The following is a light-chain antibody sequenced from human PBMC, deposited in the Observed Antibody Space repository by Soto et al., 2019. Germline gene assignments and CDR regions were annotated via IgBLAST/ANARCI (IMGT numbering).Light chain of an antibody. Sequence: DIVMTQSPLSLSVTPGEPASISCRSSQSLLHSNGYNYLDWYLQKPGQSPQVLIYVGSNRASGVPDRLSGSGSGTDFTLKIGRVEAEDVGVYYCMQALQTPTFGQGTKVDIK. CDR3: MQALQTPT. CDR2: VGS. V-gene: IGKV2-28*01. J-gene: IGKJ1*01. CDR1: QSLLHSNGYNY.